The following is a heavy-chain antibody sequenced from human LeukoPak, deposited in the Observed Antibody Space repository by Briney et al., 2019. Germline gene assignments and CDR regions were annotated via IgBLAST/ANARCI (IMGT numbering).Heavy chain of an antibody. D-gene: IGHD3-10*01. CDR1: GYTFTSYG. CDR3: ARSGSRLVWFAETMGYCDN. Sequence: ASVKVSCKASGYTFTSYGISWVRQAPGQGLEWMGWISAYNGNTNYAQKLQGRVTMTTDTSTSTAYMELRSLRSDDTAVYYCARSGSRLVWFAETMGYCDNWGQGTLVTVSS. V-gene: IGHV1-18*01. CDR2: ISAYNGNT. J-gene: IGHJ4*02.